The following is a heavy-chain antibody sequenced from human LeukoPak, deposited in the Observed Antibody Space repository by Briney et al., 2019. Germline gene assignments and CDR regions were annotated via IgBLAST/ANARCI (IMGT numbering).Heavy chain of an antibody. J-gene: IGHJ4*02. CDR2: INPNSGGT. D-gene: IGHD3-22*01. CDR1: GYTFTGYY. V-gene: IGHV1-2*02. CDR3: ARGLQYDSSGYFDY. Sequence: ASVKVSCKASGYTFTGYYMHWVRQAPGQGLEWMGWINPNSGGTNYAQKFQGRVTMTRDTSISTAYMELSRLRSDDTAVYYCARGLQYDSSGYFDYWGQGTLVTVSS.